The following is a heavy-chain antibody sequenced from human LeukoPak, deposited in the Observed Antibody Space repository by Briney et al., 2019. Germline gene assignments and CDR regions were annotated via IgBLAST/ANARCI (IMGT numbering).Heavy chain of an antibody. V-gene: IGHV1-2*02. Sequence: ASMKVSCKASGYTLTGYYIHWVRQAPGQGPEWMGWVNPNSGDTKYAQNFQGRVTMTSDRSISTAYMELSWVTSDDTALYYCARRIKADRGDYFDYWGQGTLVTVSS. CDR3: ARRIKADRGDYFDY. CDR2: VNPNSGDT. D-gene: IGHD2-15*01. CDR1: GYTLTGYY. J-gene: IGHJ4*02.